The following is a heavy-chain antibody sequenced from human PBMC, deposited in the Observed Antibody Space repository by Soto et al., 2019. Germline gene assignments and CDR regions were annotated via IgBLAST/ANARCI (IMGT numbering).Heavy chain of an antibody. CDR1: GFTFSSSW. CDR2: IKEDGSEK. J-gene: IGHJ6*02. CDR3: TRKRFGMDV. Sequence: GGSLRLSCAASGFTFSSSWMSWVRQAPGKGLEWVANIKEDGSEKDYVDPVKGRFTITRDNAKNSLYLQMNNLRAEDTAVYFCTRKRFGMDVWGQGTTVTVS. V-gene: IGHV3-7*03.